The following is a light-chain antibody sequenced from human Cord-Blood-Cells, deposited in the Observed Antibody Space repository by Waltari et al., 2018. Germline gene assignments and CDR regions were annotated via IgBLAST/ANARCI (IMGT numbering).Light chain of an antibody. J-gene: IGKJ4*01. CDR1: PSVSSY. CDR3: QQRSNWLT. V-gene: IGKV3-11*01. CDR2: DAS. Sequence: EIVLTQSPATLSLSPGERANLSCRASPSVSSYLAWYQQKPGQAPRLLIYDASNRATGIPARFSGSGSGTDFTPTISSLEPEDFAVYYCQQRSNWLTFGGGTKVEIK.